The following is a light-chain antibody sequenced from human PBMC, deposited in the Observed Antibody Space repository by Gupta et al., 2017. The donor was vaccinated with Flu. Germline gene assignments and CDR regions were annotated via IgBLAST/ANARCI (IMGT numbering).Light chain of an antibody. V-gene: IGLV1-47*01. J-gene: IGLJ3*02. CDR1: SSNIGRNY. Sequence: QSFLPHPPSSSGTPGQRVTISCSGSSSNIGRNYVYCYQQLPGTAPKPLIFRNNQRPSGVPDRCSGSKSGTSASMAISGLRSEEEAEYYCEEWDDNLSGANWVFGGGTKLTVL. CDR2: RNN. CDR3: EEWDDNLSGANWV.